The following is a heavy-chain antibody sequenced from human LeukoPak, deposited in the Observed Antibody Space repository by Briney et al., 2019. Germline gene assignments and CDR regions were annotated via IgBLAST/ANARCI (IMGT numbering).Heavy chain of an antibody. CDR1: GGSISNYY. D-gene: IGHD5-24*01. CDR3: ARHTAEKYNWFDR. Sequence: SETLPLTCTVSGGSISNYYWSWIRQPPGKGLEWIGYIYYSGSTNYNPSLKSRVTISVDTSKNQFSLKVSSVTAADTAVYYCARHTAEKYNWFDRWGQGTLVTVSS. J-gene: IGHJ5*02. CDR2: IYYSGST. V-gene: IGHV4-59*08.